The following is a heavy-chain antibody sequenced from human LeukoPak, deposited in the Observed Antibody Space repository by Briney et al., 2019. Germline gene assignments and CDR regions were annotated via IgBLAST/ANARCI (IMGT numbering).Heavy chain of an antibody. V-gene: IGHV3-23*01. D-gene: IGHD1-1*01. Sequence: GGSLRLSCAASGFSFSTYAMSWVLEAPARGLEWVSSLRGNGDTFYADSVKGRFTLSRDDSRNTVYLQLNNLRVEDTAVYFCAKANWVSNADAVFWGQGTVVTVSS. CDR2: LRGNGDT. CDR3: AKANWVSNADAVF. J-gene: IGHJ4*02. CDR1: GFSFSTYA.